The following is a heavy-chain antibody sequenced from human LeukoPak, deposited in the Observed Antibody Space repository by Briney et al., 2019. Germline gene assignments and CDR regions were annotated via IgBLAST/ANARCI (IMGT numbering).Heavy chain of an antibody. D-gene: IGHD2/OR15-2a*01. Sequence: SGGSLRLSCAASGFSFSSYSMNWVRQAPGKGLEWVSCISSGNIYIYYADSVKGRFTISRDNAKNSLFLQMNNLRAEDTAVYYCARDWNSMGYYYHMDVWGKGTTVTVSS. CDR3: ARDWNSMGYYYHMDV. CDR2: ISSGNIYI. J-gene: IGHJ6*03. CDR1: GFSFSSYS. V-gene: IGHV3-21*01.